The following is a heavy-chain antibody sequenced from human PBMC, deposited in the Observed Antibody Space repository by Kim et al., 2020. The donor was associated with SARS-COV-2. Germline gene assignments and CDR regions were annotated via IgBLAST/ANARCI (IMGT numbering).Heavy chain of an antibody. Sequence: ASVKVSCKASGYTFPNYYMHWVRQAPGQGLEWMGLINPSGGSTSYAQKFHVRVTMTRDTSTSPVYMELSSLRSEDTAVYYCAKERVNIDMATKRGIYYYGRDVWGQGTTVTVSS. J-gene: IGHJ6*02. CDR2: INPSGGST. D-gene: IGHD5-18*01. V-gene: IGHV1-46*01. CDR1: GYTFPNYY. CDR3: AKERVNIDMATKRGIYYYGRDV.